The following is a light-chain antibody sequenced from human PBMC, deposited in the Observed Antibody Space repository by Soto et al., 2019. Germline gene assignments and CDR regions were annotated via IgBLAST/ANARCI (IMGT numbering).Light chain of an antibody. CDR1: QSISSW. Sequence: DIQMTQSPSTLSASVGDRVTITCRASQSISSWLAWYQQKPGKAPKLLIYKASSLESGVPSRFSGSGSGTAFTLTISSLQPDDCATYYCQQYNSYWTFGQGTKVEIK. CDR3: QQYNSYWT. J-gene: IGKJ1*01. CDR2: KAS. V-gene: IGKV1-5*03.